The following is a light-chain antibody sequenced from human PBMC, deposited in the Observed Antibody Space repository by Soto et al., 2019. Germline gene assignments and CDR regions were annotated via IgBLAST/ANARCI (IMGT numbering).Light chain of an antibody. J-gene: IGKJ1*01. V-gene: IGKV3-20*01. CDR2: GAS. Sequence: EIVLTQSPGTLSLSTGERATLSCRASQSVASNYLAWYQQKPGQAPRLLIHGASNRATGIPDRFSGSGSGTDFTLSISRLEPEDFAVYYCQQYGTSRTFGQGTKVDI. CDR1: QSVASNY. CDR3: QQYGTSRT.